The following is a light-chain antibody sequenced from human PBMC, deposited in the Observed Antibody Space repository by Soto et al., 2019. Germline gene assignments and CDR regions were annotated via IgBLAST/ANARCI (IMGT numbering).Light chain of an antibody. CDR2: GNI. CDR1: SSNIGAGYY. J-gene: IGLJ2*01. CDR3: QSYDTSLSASVV. V-gene: IGLV1-40*01. Sequence: QPVLTQPPSVSGAPGQRVTISCTGSSSNIGAGYYVHWYQHLPGTAPKLLIYGNINRPSGVPDRFSGSKSGTSASLAITGLQAEDEADYYCQSYDTSLSASVVFGGGTKLTVL.